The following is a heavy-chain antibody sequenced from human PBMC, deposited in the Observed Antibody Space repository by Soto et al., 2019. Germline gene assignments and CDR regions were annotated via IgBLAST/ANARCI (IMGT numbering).Heavy chain of an antibody. CDR3: ARDCSSTSCYQDY. CDR1: GGTFGIYT. J-gene: IGHJ4*02. V-gene: IGHV1-69*04. CDR2: IIPILGIA. D-gene: IGHD2-2*01. Sequence: GASVEVSCKASGGTFGIYTSRWVRQAPGQGLEWMGRIIPILGIANYAQKFQGRVTITADKSTSTAYMELSSLRSEDTAVYYCARDCSSTSCYQDYWGQGTLVTVSS.